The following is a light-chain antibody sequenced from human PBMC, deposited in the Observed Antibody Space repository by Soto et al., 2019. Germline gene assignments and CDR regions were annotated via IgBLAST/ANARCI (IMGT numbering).Light chain of an antibody. CDR2: GNS. J-gene: IGLJ2*01. CDR1: SSNIGAGYD. Sequence: QSVLTQPPSVSGAPGQRVTISCTGSSSNIGAGYDVHWYQQLPGTAPKLLIYGNSNRPSGGPDRFSGSKSGTSASLAITGLQAEDEADYYCQSYDSSLSGVVCGGGTKLTVL. CDR3: QSYDSSLSGVV. V-gene: IGLV1-40*01.